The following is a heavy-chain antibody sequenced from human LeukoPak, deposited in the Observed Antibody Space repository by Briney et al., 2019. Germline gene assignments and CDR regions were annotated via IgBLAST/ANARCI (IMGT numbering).Heavy chain of an antibody. CDR2: IKQDGSEK. J-gene: IGHJ4*02. Sequence: QPGGSLRLSCAASGFTFSSYWMSWLRQAPVKGQEWVANIKQDGSEKYYVDSVKGRFTISRDNAKNSLYLQMNSLRAEDTAVYYCARDSVTTYFDYWGQGTLVTVSS. V-gene: IGHV3-7*01. D-gene: IGHD4-11*01. CDR3: ARDSVTTYFDY. CDR1: GFTFSSYW.